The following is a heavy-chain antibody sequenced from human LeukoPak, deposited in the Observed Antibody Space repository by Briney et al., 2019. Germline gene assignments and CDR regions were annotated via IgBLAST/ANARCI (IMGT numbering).Heavy chain of an antibody. J-gene: IGHJ5*02. V-gene: IGHV1-69*05. Sequence: SVKVSCKASGGTFSSYAISWVRQAPGQGLEWMGGIIPIFGTANYAQKFQGRVTITTDESTSTAYMELSSLRSEDTAVYYCARSGHSYGDTTGFDPWGQGTLVTVSS. CDR2: IIPIFGTA. CDR3: ARSGHSYGDTTGFDP. CDR1: GGTFSSYA. D-gene: IGHD5-18*01.